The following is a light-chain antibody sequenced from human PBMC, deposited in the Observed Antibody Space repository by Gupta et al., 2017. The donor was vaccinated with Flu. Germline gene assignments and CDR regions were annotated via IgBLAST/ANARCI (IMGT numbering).Light chain of an antibody. CDR1: GLGDKY. Sequence: SYELTNPPSVSVSPGQKASLTCSGDGLGDKYACWYQQKPGQSPVVIIYQDIKRPSGIPERFSGSNSGNTATLTISGTQAMDEADYYCQAWDSGTVAFGGGTRLTVL. CDR2: QDI. CDR3: QAWDSGTVA. V-gene: IGLV3-1*01. J-gene: IGLJ2*01.